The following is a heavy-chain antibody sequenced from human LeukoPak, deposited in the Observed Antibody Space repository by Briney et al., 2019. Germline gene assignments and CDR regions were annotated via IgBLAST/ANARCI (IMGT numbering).Heavy chain of an antibody. CDR3: ASLTTAEAFDI. CDR2: INHSGST. J-gene: IGHJ3*02. V-gene: IGHV4-34*01. CDR1: GGSISSYY. Sequence: PSETLSLTCTVSGGSISSYYWSWIRQPPGKWLEWIGEINHSGSTNYNPSLKSRVTISVDTSKNQFSLKLSSVTAADTAVYYCASLTTAEAFDIWGQGTMVTVSS. D-gene: IGHD3-22*01.